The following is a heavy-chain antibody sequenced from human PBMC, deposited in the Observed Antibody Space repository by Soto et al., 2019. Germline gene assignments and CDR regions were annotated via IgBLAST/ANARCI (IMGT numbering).Heavy chain of an antibody. Sequence: QVQLQQWGAGLLKPSETLSLTCAVYGGSFSGYYWRWIRQPPGKGLEWIGEINHSGSTNYNPSLKSRVTISVDTSKNQFSLKLSSVTAADTAVYYCARGPSRIMITFGGVIRYWGQGTLVTVSS. CDR1: GGSFSGYY. J-gene: IGHJ4*02. CDR2: INHSGST. CDR3: ARGPSRIMITFGGVIRY. D-gene: IGHD3-16*02. V-gene: IGHV4-34*01.